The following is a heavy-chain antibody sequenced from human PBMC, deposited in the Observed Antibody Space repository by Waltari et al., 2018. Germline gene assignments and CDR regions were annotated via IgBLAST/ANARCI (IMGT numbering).Heavy chain of an antibody. CDR1: GYIFTNYG. Sequence: QVQLVQSGAEVKKPGASLKVSCKASGYIFTNYGIRWVRQAPGQGLDRMGRVSGNNGHTNFEQKFLGRLTMAKDTSTNTVYMELSRLTSDDTAVYYCAKDRHQLIEEGFLLALDPWGQGTLVTVSS. CDR2: VSGNNGHT. D-gene: IGHD2-2*01. V-gene: IGHV1-18*04. CDR3: AKDRHQLIEEGFLLALDP. J-gene: IGHJ5*02.